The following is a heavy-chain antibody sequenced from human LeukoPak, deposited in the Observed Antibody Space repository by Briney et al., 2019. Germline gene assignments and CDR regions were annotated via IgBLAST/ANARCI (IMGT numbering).Heavy chain of an antibody. D-gene: IGHD3-10*01. Sequence: PGGSLRLSCAASGFTFDDYGMSWVRQAPGKGLEWVSGINWNGGSTGYADSVKGRFTISRDNAKNSLYLQMNSLRAEDTAVYYCARPGSPRGGVRGGNWFDPWGQGTLVTVSS. V-gene: IGHV3-20*04. J-gene: IGHJ5*02. CDR2: INWNGGST. CDR1: GFTFDDYG. CDR3: ARPGSPRGGVRGGNWFDP.